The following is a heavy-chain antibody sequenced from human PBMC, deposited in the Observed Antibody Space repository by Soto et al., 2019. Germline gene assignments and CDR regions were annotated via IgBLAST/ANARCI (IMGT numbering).Heavy chain of an antibody. CDR3: GKVLVGATGHTDSDS. CDR2: IDYNGVT. J-gene: IGHJ4*02. D-gene: IGHD2-15*01. Sequence: PSETLSLTCTVSGGSIYRSGYYWGWIRQPPGRGLEWNGNIDYNGVTYSNPSLKSRVTISRDTSKNQFSLKLTSVTAADTALYYCGKVLVGATGHTDSDSWGPGTLVTVSS. V-gene: IGHV4-39*01. CDR1: GGSIYRSGYY.